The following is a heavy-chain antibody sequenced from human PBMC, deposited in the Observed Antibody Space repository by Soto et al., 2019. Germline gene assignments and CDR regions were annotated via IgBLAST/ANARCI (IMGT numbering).Heavy chain of an antibody. CDR3: ARLRLTGYFDY. Sequence: SGGGLVKPGGSLRLSCVASGFTFSDHYMTWIRQAPGKGLEWLSYISTSSSYTNYADSVKGRFTISRDNAMNSLYLQMNSLRAEDTAVYYCARLRLTGYFDYWGQGTLVTVSS. CDR2: ISTSSSYT. J-gene: IGHJ4*02. CDR1: GFTFSDHY. V-gene: IGHV3-11*03.